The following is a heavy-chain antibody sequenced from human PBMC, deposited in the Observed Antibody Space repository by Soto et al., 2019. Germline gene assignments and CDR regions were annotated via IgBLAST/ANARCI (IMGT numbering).Heavy chain of an antibody. Sequence: QVQLVQSGAEVKKPGASVKVSCKASGYTFTNYGINWVRQAPGQGLEWMGWISAYNGNTNYAQKLQGRVTMTTDTPTSTAYRELRSLRSDDTAVYYCARDRLPGRYCSGGSCYTDWFDPWGQGTLVTVSS. J-gene: IGHJ5*02. CDR2: ISAYNGNT. V-gene: IGHV1-18*01. CDR1: GYTFTNYG. D-gene: IGHD2-15*01. CDR3: ARDRLPGRYCSGGSCYTDWFDP.